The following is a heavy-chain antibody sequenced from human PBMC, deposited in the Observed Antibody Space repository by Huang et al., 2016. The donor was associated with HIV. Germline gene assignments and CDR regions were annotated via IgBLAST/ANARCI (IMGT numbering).Heavy chain of an antibody. Sequence: LVESGGGLVRPGGSLRLSCAGSTVTFSAYWMTWVRQSPGKGVEWVASIRKDGSEKHYGDSVEGRFNISRDNGKKLLVLEMRSLGVDDTAVYFCATKADAMDVWGQGTTVIVSS. D-gene: IGHD2-8*01. J-gene: IGHJ6*02. CDR2: IRKDGSEK. CDR3: ATKADAMDV. V-gene: IGHV3-7*01. CDR1: TVTFSAYW.